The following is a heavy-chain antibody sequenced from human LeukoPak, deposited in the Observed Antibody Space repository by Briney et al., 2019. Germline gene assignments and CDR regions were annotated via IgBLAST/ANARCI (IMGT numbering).Heavy chain of an antibody. CDR3: ASLRRQWLVRNNYFDY. D-gene: IGHD6-19*01. CDR2: IKQDGSEK. V-gene: IGHV3-7*01. Sequence: GGSLRLSCAASGFTFSSYWMSWVRQAPGKGLEWVANIKQDGSEKYYVDSVKGRFTISRDNAKNSLYLQMNSLRAEDTAVYYCASLRRQWLVRNNYFDYWGQGTLVTVSS. J-gene: IGHJ4*02. CDR1: GFTFSSYW.